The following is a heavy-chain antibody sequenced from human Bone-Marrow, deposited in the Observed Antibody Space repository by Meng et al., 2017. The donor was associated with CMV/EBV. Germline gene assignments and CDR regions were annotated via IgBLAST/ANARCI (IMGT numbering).Heavy chain of an antibody. D-gene: IGHD3-9*01. V-gene: IGHV3-15*01. Sequence: GESLKISCAASGFTFSNAWMSWVRQAPGKGLEWVGRIKSKTDGGTTDYAAPVKGRFTISRDDSKNTLYLQMNSLKTEDTAVYYCTTDISPSYDILTGSGGYYYYGMDVWGQGTTVTVSS. CDR2: IKSKTDGGTT. CDR1: GFTFSNAW. CDR3: TTDISPSYDILTGSGGYYYYGMDV. J-gene: IGHJ6*02.